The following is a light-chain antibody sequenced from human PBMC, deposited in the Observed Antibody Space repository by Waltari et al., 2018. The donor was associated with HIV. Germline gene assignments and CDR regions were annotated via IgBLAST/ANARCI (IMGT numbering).Light chain of an antibody. CDR3: QQYFRAPLT. CDR2: WAS. CDR1: QSLLYSSDNKNY. J-gene: IGKJ4*01. V-gene: IGKV4-1*01. Sequence: DIVMTQSTDSLAVSLGERATIRCKSSQSLLYSSDNKNYFAWYQQKPGQPPNLLIYWASTRESGVPDRFSGSGSGTDFTLTINNLQAEDVAVYYCQQYFRAPLTFGGGTRVEIK.